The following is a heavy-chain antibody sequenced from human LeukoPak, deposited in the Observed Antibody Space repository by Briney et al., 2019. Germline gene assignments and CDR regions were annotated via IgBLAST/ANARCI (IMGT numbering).Heavy chain of an antibody. J-gene: IGHJ4*02. CDR2: TSSSDAGT. V-gene: IGHV3-23*01. CDR1: GFTLSTYA. CDR3: AKAPVTSCRGAYCYPFDS. D-gene: IGHD2-21*01. Sequence: GGSLRLSCAASGFTLSTYAMSWVRQTPGKGLEWVAATSSSDAGTYHADSVRGRSTISRDNSKNTLYLQMNSLRAEDAAVYFCAKAPVTSCRGAYCYPFDSWGQGTLVTVSS.